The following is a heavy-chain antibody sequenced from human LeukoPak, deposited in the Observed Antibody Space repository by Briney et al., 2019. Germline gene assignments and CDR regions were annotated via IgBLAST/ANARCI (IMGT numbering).Heavy chain of an antibody. CDR3: ARDPRYYDFWSGFYYYMDV. CDR2: IHYSGST. Sequence: SETLSLTCTVSGGSISSGDYYWSWIRQPPGKGLEWIGYIHYSGSTYYNPSLKSRVTISVDTSKNQFSLKLSSVTAADTAVYYCARDPRYYDFWSGFYYYMDVWGKGTTVTVSS. D-gene: IGHD3-3*01. V-gene: IGHV4-30-4*08. CDR1: GGSISSGDYY. J-gene: IGHJ6*03.